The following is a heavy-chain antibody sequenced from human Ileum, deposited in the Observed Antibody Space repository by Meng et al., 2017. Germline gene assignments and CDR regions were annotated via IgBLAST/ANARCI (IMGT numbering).Heavy chain of an antibody. CDR3: ARDSGGYNT. Sequence: VQLVESGGGVVQPGRSLRLSCAASGFTFRSYGMHWVRQAPGKGLEWVAVIWYDGSNKYYADSVKGRFTISRDNSKNTLYLQMNSLRAEDTAVYYCARDSGGYNTWGQGTLVTVSS. CDR1: GFTFRSYG. V-gene: IGHV3-33*01. D-gene: IGHD5-24*01. J-gene: IGHJ5*02. CDR2: IWYDGSNK.